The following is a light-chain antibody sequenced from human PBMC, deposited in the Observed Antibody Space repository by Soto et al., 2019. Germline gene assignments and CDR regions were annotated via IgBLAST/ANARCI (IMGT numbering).Light chain of an antibody. Sequence: QSVLTQPASVSGSPGQSITISCTGTSSDVGDYNYVSWYRQHPGNAPKLIIYEVDKRPSGVPDRFSGSKSGNTASLTISGLQTEDEGDYYCCSYAGNYVVFGGGTKVTVL. CDR1: SSDVGDYNY. J-gene: IGLJ2*01. CDR3: CSYAGNYVV. V-gene: IGLV2-11*01. CDR2: EVD.